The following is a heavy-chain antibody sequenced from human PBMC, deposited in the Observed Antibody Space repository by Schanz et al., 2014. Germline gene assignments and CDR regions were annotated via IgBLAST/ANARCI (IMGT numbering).Heavy chain of an antibody. CDR2: VSSSSSYT. J-gene: IGHJ4*02. D-gene: IGHD2-15*01. CDR3: ARLDPYCRSGTCSRAFDF. Sequence: QVQLVESGGGLVKPGGSLRLSCAASGFTFSDYYMSRIRQAPGKGLEWVSYVSSSSSYTHYADSVKGRFTISRDNAKNTLFLQMNSLRTEDTAVYYCARLDPYCRSGTCSRAFDFWGQGTLVTVSS. CDR1: GFTFSDYY. V-gene: IGHV3-11*06.